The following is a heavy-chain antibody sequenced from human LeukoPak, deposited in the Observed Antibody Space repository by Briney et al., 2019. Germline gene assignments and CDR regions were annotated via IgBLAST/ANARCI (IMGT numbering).Heavy chain of an antibody. J-gene: IGHJ6*02. CDR2: TWYDGSNK. CDR3: ARGRWDTGGLHGLDV. CDR1: GFTFSSFG. D-gene: IGHD2-8*02. V-gene: IGHV3-33*01. Sequence: PGGSLRLSCAASGFTFSSFGMHWVRQAPGKGLEWVAVTWYDGSNKYYADSVKGRFTISRDNSQNTLYLQGNNLRAEDTAVYCCARGRWDTGGLHGLDVWGQGTTVTVSS.